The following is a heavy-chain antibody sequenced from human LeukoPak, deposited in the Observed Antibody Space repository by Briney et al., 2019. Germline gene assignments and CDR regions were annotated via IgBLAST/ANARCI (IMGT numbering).Heavy chain of an antibody. CDR2: ISADGDYI. J-gene: IGHJ4*02. V-gene: IGHV3-30*01. Sequence: GGSLRLSCAASGFTGSTSAMHWLRQAPGKGLEWVAVISADGDYINYADSVNGRFAITRDTSKTTLFLQMNSLSVEDTAVYYCARDLEWLAPGYDYWGQGTLVTVSS. D-gene: IGHD6-19*01. CDR1: GFTGSTSA. CDR3: ARDLEWLAPGYDY.